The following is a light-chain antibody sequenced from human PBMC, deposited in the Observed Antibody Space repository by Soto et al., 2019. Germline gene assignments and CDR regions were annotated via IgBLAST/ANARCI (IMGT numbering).Light chain of an antibody. J-gene: IGKJ1*01. CDR3: QQYRSWPRT. Sequence: EILLTQSPATLSVSPGETATLSCRASQNVLSDLARYQQKPGQAPRLLVYGATTRATDAPAKFRGRGSGTEFSLTISSLQSEDSATYYCQQYRSWPRTFGQGTKVDIK. V-gene: IGKV3-15*01. CDR1: QNVLSD. CDR2: GAT.